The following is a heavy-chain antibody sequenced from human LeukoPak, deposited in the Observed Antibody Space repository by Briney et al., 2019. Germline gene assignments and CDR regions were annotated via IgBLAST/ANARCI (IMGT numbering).Heavy chain of an antibody. V-gene: IGHV3-48*03. CDR2: ISSSGSTI. D-gene: IGHD3-9*01. CDR1: GFTFSSYE. J-gene: IGHJ2*01. Sequence: GGSLRLSCAASGFTFSSYEMNWVRQAPGKGLEWVSYISSSGSTIYYAGSVKGRFTISRDNAKNSLYLQMNSLRAEDTAVYYCARDRLERYFDWSYWYFDLWGRGTLATVSS. CDR3: ARDRLERYFDWSYWYFDL.